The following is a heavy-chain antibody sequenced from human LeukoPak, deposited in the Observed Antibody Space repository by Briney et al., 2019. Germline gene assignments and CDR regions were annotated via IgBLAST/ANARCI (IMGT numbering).Heavy chain of an antibody. J-gene: IGHJ4*02. CDR3: ARTSMGSGSYYTFDY. V-gene: IGHV4-59*08. CDR2: IYYSGST. Sequence: SETLSLTCTVSGGSISSYYWSWIRQPPGKGLEWIGYIYYSGSTNYNPSLESRVTISVDTSKNQFSLKLSSVTAADTAVYYCARTSMGSGSYYTFDYWGQGTLVTVSS. D-gene: IGHD3-10*01. CDR1: GGSISSYY.